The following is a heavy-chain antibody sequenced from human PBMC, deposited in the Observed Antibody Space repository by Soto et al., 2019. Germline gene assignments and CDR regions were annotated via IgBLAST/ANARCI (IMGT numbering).Heavy chain of an antibody. CDR2: ISYDGSNK. CDR3: AKVRYDSSGYVDY. CDR1: GFTFSSYG. D-gene: IGHD3-22*01. Sequence: QVQLVESGGGVVQPGRSLRLSCAASGFTFSSYGMHWVRQAPGKGLEWVAVISYDGSNKYYADSVKGRFTISRDNSKNTLYLQMNSLRAEDTAVYYCAKVRYDSSGYVDYWGQGTLVTVSS. J-gene: IGHJ4*02. V-gene: IGHV3-30*18.